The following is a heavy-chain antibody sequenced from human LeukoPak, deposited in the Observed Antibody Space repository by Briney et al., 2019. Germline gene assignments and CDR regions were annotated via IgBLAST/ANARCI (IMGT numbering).Heavy chain of an antibody. V-gene: IGHV4-38-2*02. J-gene: IGHJ4*02. Sequence: SETLSLTCTVSGYSISSGYYWGWIRQPPGKGLEWIGSIYHSGSTYYNPSLKSRVTISVDRSKNQFSLKLSSVTAADTAVYYCARGGGYNFGPYFDYWGQGTLVTVSS. D-gene: IGHD5-24*01. CDR2: IYHSGST. CDR1: GYSISSGYY. CDR3: ARGGGYNFGPYFDY.